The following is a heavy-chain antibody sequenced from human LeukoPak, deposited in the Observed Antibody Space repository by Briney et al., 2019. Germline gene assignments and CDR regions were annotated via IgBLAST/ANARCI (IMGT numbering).Heavy chain of an antibody. CDR2: ISNDGRIK. D-gene: IGHD3-10*01. CDR3: ARNSPNPDYRWFGSLDY. CDR1: GFSFNTYT. V-gene: IGHV3-30-3*01. Sequence: GGSLRLSCAASGFSFNTYTMHWVRQAPGKGLEWLAVISNDGRIKFHAVSVRGRFTISRDNSKNTLYLEMNSLRDEDTAVYYCARNSPNPDYRWFGSLDYWGQGILVTVSS. J-gene: IGHJ4*02.